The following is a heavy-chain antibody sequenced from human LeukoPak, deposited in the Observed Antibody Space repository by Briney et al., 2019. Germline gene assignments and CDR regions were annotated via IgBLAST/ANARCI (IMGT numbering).Heavy chain of an antibody. V-gene: IGHV3-7*01. Sequence: GGSLRLSCAASGFTFSSYAMNWVRQAPGKGLEWVANIKKDGSEKYYVDSVKGRFTISRDNAKTSLYLQMNSLRAEDTAVYYCARDLSGVTGYTYGRGIDYWGQGTLVTVSS. D-gene: IGHD5-18*01. CDR3: ARDLSGVTGYTYGRGIDY. CDR1: GFTFSSYA. J-gene: IGHJ4*02. CDR2: IKKDGSEK.